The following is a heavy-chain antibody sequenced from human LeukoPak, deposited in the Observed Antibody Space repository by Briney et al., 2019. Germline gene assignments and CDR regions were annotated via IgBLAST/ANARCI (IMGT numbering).Heavy chain of an antibody. J-gene: IGHJ4*02. V-gene: IGHV1-18*04. D-gene: IGHD3-22*01. CDR1: GYTFTGYY. CDR2: ISAYNGNT. Sequence: ASVKVSCKASGYTFTGYYMHWVRQAPGQGLEWMGWISAYNGNTNYAQKLQGRGTMTTDTSTSTAYMELRSLRSDDTAVYYCARDWMYDSSGYYPPYFDYWGQGTLVTVSS. CDR3: ARDWMYDSSGYYPPYFDY.